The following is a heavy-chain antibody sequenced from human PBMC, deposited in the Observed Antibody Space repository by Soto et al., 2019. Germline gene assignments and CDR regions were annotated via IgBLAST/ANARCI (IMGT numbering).Heavy chain of an antibody. D-gene: IGHD6-13*01. CDR1: GGSISSSSYY. V-gene: IGHV4-39*01. J-gene: IGHJ5*02. CDR2: IYYSGST. Sequence: PSETLSLTCTVSGGSISSSSYYWGWIRQPPGKGLEWIGSIYYSGSTYYNPSLKSRVTISVDTSKNQFSLKLSSVTAADTAVYYCARHMGAAAGTEGGFDTWGQGTLVTVSS. CDR3: ARHMGAAAGTEGGFDT.